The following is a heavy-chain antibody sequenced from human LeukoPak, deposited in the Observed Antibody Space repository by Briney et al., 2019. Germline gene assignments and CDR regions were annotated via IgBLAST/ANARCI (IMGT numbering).Heavy chain of an antibody. Sequence: SETLSLTCTVSGGSISSSSYYWGWIRQPPGKGLEWIGSIYYSGSTYYNPSLKSRVTISVDTSKNQFSLKLSSVTAADTAVYYCARLHRDGWWFDPWGQGTLVTVSS. V-gene: IGHV4-39*01. CDR1: GGSISSSSYY. CDR2: IYYSGST. J-gene: IGHJ5*02. D-gene: IGHD5-24*01. CDR3: ARLHRDGWWFDP.